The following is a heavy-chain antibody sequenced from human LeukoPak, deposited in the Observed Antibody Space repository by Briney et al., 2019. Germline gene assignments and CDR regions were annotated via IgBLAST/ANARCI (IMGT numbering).Heavy chain of an antibody. CDR1: GGSFTGYY. CDR3: ARGGYYGSGSPNNWFDP. J-gene: IGHJ5*02. D-gene: IGHD3-10*01. Sequence: PSETLSLTCAVYGGSFTGYYWSWIRQPPGKGLEWIGEGDHTGGTKYNPSLKSRVTISVDRSKNQFSLKLSSVTAADTAVYYCARGGYYGSGSPNNWFDPWGQGTLVTVSS. V-gene: IGHV4-34*01. CDR2: GDHTGGT.